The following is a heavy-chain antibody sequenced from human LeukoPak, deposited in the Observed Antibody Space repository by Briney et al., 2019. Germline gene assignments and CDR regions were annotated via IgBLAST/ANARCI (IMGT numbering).Heavy chain of an antibody. D-gene: IGHD6-19*01. J-gene: IGHJ4*02. Sequence: GGSLRLSCAASGFTFSNVWMSWVRQAPGKGLEWVGRIKSKTDGGTTDYAATVKGRFTISRDDSKNTLNLQMNSPKTEDTAVYYCTPSIAVAGSLDYWGQGTLVSVSS. CDR2: IKSKTDGGTT. CDR1: GFTFSNVW. V-gene: IGHV3-15*01. CDR3: TPSIAVAGSLDY.